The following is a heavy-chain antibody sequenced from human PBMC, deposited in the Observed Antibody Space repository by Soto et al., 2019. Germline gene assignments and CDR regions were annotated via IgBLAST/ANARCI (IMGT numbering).Heavy chain of an antibody. J-gene: IGHJ3*02. CDR3: ARTTVCSAHGAFDI. Sequence: QVQLVESGGGVVQPGRSLRLSCAASGFTFSSYAMHWVRQAPGKGLEWVAVISYDGSNKYYADSVKGRFTISRDNSKKALYLQMNSLGAEYTAVYYCARTTVCSAHGAFDIWGQGTMVTVSS. CDR2: ISYDGSNK. D-gene: IGHD4-17*01. V-gene: IGHV3-30-3*01. CDR1: GFTFSSYA.